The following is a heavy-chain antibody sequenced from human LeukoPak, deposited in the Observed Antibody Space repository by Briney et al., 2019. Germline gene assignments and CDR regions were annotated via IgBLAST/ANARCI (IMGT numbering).Heavy chain of an antibody. CDR2: ISGSGGST. CDR3: AKSCSSTSCPFDY. Sequence: GGSLRLSCAASGFTFSTYAMSWVRQAPGKGLEWVSAISGSGGSTYYADSVKGRFTISRDNSKNTLYLQMNSLRAEDTAVYYCAKSCSSTSCPFDYWGQGTLVTVSS. V-gene: IGHV3-23*01. D-gene: IGHD2-2*01. J-gene: IGHJ4*02. CDR1: GFTFSTYA.